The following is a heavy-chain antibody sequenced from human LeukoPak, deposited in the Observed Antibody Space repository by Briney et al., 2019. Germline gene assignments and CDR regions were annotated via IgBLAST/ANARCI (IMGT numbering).Heavy chain of an antibody. J-gene: IGHJ3*02. Sequence: SETLSLTCTVSGGSISSGDYYWSWIRQPPGKGLEWIGYIYYSGSTYYNPSLKSRVTISVDTSKNQFSLKLSSVTAADTAVYYCAREHMIVVERRFFPDAFDIWGQGTMVTVSS. V-gene: IGHV4-30-4*01. CDR2: IYYSGST. D-gene: IGHD3-22*01. CDR3: AREHMIVVERRFFPDAFDI. CDR1: GGSISSGDYY.